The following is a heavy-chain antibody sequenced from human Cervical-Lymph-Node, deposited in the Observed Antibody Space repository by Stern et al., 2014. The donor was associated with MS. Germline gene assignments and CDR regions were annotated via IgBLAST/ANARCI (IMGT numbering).Heavy chain of an antibody. D-gene: IGHD3-10*01. J-gene: IGHJ4*02. CDR2: IWYDGSNK. Sequence: VQLVESGGGVVQPGRSLRLSCAASGFTLSSYGMHWVRQAPGKGLEWVAVIWYDGSNKYYADSVKGRFTISRDNSKNTLYLQMNSLRAEDTAVYYCARDWVTMVRGVNPLLDYWGQGTLVTVSS. CDR1: GFTLSSYG. CDR3: ARDWVTMVRGVNPLLDY. V-gene: IGHV3-33*01.